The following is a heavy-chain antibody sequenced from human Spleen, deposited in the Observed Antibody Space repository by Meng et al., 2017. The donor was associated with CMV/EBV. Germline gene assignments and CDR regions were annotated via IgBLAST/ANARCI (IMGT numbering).Heavy chain of an antibody. V-gene: IGHV2-70*04. CDR1: GFSLDSAGMR. CDR2: IDWDDDK. Sequence: SGPTLVKPTQTLTLTCTFSGFSLDSAGMRVSWIRQPPGKALEWLARIDWDDDKFYMTSLRTTLTISKDTSRNQVVLTMTNMDPTDTATYYCARSYSGGWSGFDYWGQGILVTVSS. CDR3: ARSYSGGWSGFDY. D-gene: IGHD6-19*01. J-gene: IGHJ4*02.